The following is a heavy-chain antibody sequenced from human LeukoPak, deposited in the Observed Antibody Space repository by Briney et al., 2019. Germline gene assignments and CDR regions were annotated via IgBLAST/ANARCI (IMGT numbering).Heavy chain of an antibody. J-gene: IGHJ5*02. CDR2: INHSGSS. CDR3: ARGREAVWS. D-gene: IGHD1-26*01. V-gene: IGHV4-34*01. Sequence: SETLSLTCAVYGGSFSSFYWSWLRQPPGKGLEWIGEINHSGSSNYNPPLKNRVTISVDTSKNQFSLKLSSVTAADTAVYYCARGREAVWSWGQGTLVTVSS. CDR1: GGSFSSFY.